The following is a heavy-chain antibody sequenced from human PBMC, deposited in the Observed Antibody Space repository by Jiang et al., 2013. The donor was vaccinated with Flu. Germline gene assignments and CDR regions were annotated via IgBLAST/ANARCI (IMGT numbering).Heavy chain of an antibody. CDR1: GYTFTGYY. J-gene: IGHJ6*02. V-gene: IGHV1-2*04. Sequence: SGAEVKKPGASVKVSCKASGYTFTGYYMHWVRQAPGQGLEWMGWINPNSGGTNYAQKFQGWVTMTRDTSISTAYMELSRLRSDDTAVYYCARDRPPNEETDGEPYYYYYYGMDVWGQGTTVTVSS. CDR3: ARDRPPNEETDGEPYYYYYYGMDV. CDR2: INPNSGGT.